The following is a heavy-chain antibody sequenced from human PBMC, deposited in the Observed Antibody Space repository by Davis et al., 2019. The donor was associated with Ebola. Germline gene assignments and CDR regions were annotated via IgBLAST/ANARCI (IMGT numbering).Heavy chain of an antibody. CDR1: GNSFTSHW. CDR2: IYTGDSDT. V-gene: IGHV5-51*01. D-gene: IGHD2-8*02. J-gene: IGHJ3*02. CDR3: ASLRRTITGMDDGFDI. Sequence: GESLKISCKDSGNSFTSHWIGWVRQMPGKGLDWRGIIYTGDSDTRYSPSFRGQVIISADKSMKTAFLQWSSLKAADSGMYYCASLRRTITGMDDGFDIWGEGTMVTVSS.